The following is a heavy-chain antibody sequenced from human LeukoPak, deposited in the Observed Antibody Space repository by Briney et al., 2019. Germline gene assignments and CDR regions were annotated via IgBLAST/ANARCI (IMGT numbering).Heavy chain of an antibody. J-gene: IGHJ4*02. CDR1: GGTFSSYA. V-gene: IGHV1-69*05. CDR3: AVRPGSSWYFKEGYFDY. Sequence: SVKVSCKASGGTFSSYAISWVRQAPGQGLEWMGGIIPIFGTANYAQKFQGRVTITTDESTSTAYMELSSLRSEDTAVYYCAVRPGSSWYFKEGYFDYWGQGTLVTVSS. CDR2: IIPIFGTA. D-gene: IGHD6-13*01.